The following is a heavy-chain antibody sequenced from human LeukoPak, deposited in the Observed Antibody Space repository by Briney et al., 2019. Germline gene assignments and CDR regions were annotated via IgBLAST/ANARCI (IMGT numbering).Heavy chain of an antibody. J-gene: IGHJ3*02. CDR3: ARAARQWLVSDAFDI. CDR2: MSYDGSNK. V-gene: IGHV3-30*04. Sequence: GGSLRLSCAASGFTFSSYAMHWVRQAPGKGLEWVAVMSYDGSNKYYADSVKGRFTISRDNSKNTLYLQMNSLRAEDTAVYYCARAARQWLVSDAFDIWGQGTMVTVSS. CDR1: GFTFSSYA. D-gene: IGHD6-19*01.